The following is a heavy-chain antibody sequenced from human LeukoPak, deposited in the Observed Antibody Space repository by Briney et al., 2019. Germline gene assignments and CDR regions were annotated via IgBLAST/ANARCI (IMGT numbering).Heavy chain of an antibody. CDR3: ARGGSSWYRGGWNNYYYGMDV. Sequence: ASVKVSCKASGYTFTRYDINWVRQATGQGLEWMGWMNPNSGNTGYAQKFQGRVTMTRNTSISTAYMGLSSLRSEDTAVYYCARGGSSWYRGGWNNYYYGMDVWGQGTTVTVSS. J-gene: IGHJ6*02. D-gene: IGHD6-13*01. CDR1: GYTFTRYD. V-gene: IGHV1-8*01. CDR2: MNPNSGNT.